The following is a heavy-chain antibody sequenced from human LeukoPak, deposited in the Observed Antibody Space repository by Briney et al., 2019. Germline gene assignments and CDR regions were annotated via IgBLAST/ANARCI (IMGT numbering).Heavy chain of an antibody. D-gene: IGHD2-2*01. J-gene: IGHJ4*02. CDR1: GFTFNAFG. V-gene: IGHV3-74*01. Sequence: GGSPRLSCAASGFTFNAFGMNWVRQAPGKGLVWVSHINSDGSWTSYADSVKGRFTISKDNAKNTVYLQMNNLRAEDTAVYYCVSFYETYWGRGTLVTVSS. CDR3: VSFYETY. CDR2: INSDGSWT.